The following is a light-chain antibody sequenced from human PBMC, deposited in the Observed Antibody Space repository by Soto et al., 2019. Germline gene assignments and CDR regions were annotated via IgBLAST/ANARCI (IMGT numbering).Light chain of an antibody. V-gene: IGKV3-20*01. CDR2: GAS. Sequence: EIVMTQSPGTLSLSPGERATLSCRASQSVSSSYLAWYQQKPGQAPRLLIYGASSRATGIPDRFSGSGSGTVFTLTISIPEPEDFAVYYCQQYSSPTGSWTFGQGTKVEIK. CDR3: QQYSSPTGSWT. CDR1: QSVSSSY. J-gene: IGKJ1*01.